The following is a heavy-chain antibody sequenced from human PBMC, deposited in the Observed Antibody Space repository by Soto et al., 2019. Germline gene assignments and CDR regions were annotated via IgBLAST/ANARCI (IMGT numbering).Heavy chain of an antibody. V-gene: IGHV3-11*01. J-gene: IGHJ4*02. D-gene: IGHD5-12*01. CDR1: GCTFSDYY. Sequence: GGSLRLSCAASGCTFSDYYMSWIRQAPGKGLEWVSYISSSGSTIYYADSVKGRFTISRDNAKNSLYLQMNSLRAEDTAVYYCARKGVVATWFFDYWGQGTLVTVSS. CDR3: ARKGVVATWFFDY. CDR2: ISSSGSTI.